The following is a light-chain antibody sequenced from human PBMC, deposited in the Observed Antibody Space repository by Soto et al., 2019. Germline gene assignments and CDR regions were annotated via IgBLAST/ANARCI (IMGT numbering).Light chain of an antibody. CDR3: MQGTHWPIT. CDR1: QSLVYSDGNTY. J-gene: IGKJ5*01. CDR2: KVS. V-gene: IGKV2-30*01. Sequence: DVVMPQSPLSLPVTLGQPASISCRSSQSLVYSDGNTYLNWFQQRPGQSPRRLIYKVSNRDSGVPARFSGRGSGTDFTLKISRVEAEDVGVYYGMQGTHWPITFGQGTRLEIK.